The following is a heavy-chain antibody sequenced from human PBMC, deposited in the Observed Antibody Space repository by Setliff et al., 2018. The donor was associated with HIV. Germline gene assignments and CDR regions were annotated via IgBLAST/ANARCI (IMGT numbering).Heavy chain of an antibody. Sequence: SETLSLTCTVSGGSISSGSYYWSWLRQPAGKGLEWIGRIYTSGSTNYNPSLKSRLTISVDTSKNQVSLRLSSVTAADTGVYYCARHRDPPGTSWIFYYYYMDLWGGGTTVTVSS. CDR2: IYTSGST. CDR3: ARHRDPPGTSWIFYYYYMDL. J-gene: IGHJ6*03. D-gene: IGHD2-2*01. V-gene: IGHV4-61*02. CDR1: GGSISSGSYY.